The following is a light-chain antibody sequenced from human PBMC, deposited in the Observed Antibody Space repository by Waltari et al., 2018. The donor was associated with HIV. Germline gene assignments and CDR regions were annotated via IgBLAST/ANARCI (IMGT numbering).Light chain of an antibody. CDR2: EVS. CDR3: SSSTTSSPVV. Sequence: QSALTQPASVSGSPGQSITISCTGTSSDVGGYNSVSWYQHHPGEAPRLLIYEVSNRPSGISNRFSGSKSGNTASLTISGLQAEDEADYFCSSSTTSSPVVFGGGTKLTVL. V-gene: IGLV2-14*01. CDR1: SSDVGGYNS. J-gene: IGLJ3*02.